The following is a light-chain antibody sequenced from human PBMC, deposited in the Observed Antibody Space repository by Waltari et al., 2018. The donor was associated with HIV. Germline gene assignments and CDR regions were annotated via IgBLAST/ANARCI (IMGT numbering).Light chain of an antibody. CDR1: SSDVGGYNY. V-gene: IGLV2-14*01. CDR3: SSYTSSSTYV. J-gene: IGLJ1*01. Sequence: QSALTQPASVSGSPGQSITISCTGTSSDVGGYNYVSWYQQHPGKAPKLMIYEVSNRPSGVSNRFSGPKSGNTASLTISWLQAEDEADYYCSSYTSSSTYVFGTGTKVTVL. CDR2: EVS.